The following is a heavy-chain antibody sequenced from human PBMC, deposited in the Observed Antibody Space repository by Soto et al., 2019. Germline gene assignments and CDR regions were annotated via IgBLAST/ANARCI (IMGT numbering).Heavy chain of an antibody. CDR2: IYWDDDK. CDR1: GFSLSTSGVG. Sequence: QITLKESGPTLVKPTQTLTLTCTFSGFSLSTSGVGVGWIRQPPGKALEWLALIYWDDDKRYSPSLKSRLTITKDTSKNQVVLTMTNMDPVDTATYYCAQESIARRFDPWGQGTLVTISS. CDR3: AQESIARRFDP. V-gene: IGHV2-5*02. J-gene: IGHJ5*02.